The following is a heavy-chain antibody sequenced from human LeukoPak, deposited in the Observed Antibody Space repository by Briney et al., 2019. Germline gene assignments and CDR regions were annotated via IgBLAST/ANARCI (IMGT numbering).Heavy chain of an antibody. J-gene: IGHJ4*02. D-gene: IGHD2-15*01. CDR1: GGSISSGGYY. Sequence: KPSETLSLTCTVSGGSISSGGYYWSWIRQHPGQGLEWIGYIYYSGSTYYNPSLKSRVTISVDTSKNQFSLKLSSVTAADTAVYYCASSPYCSGGSCYSFDYWGQGTLVTVSS. CDR2: IYYSGST. CDR3: ASSPYCSGGSCYSFDY. V-gene: IGHV4-31*03.